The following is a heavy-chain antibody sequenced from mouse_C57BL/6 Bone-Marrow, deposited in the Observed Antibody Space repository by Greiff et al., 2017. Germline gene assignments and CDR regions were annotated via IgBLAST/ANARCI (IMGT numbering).Heavy chain of an antibody. CDR2: INPNNGGT. V-gene: IGHV1-26*01. D-gene: IGHD1-1*01. Sequence: VQLQQSGPELVKPGASVKISCKASGYTFTDYYMNWVKQSHGKSLEWIGDINPNNGGTSYNQKFKGKATLTVDKSSSTAYMELRSLTSEDSAVYYCARITTVVAYYYAMDYWGQGTSVTVSS. CDR3: ARITTVVAYYYAMDY. J-gene: IGHJ4*01. CDR1: GYTFTDYY.